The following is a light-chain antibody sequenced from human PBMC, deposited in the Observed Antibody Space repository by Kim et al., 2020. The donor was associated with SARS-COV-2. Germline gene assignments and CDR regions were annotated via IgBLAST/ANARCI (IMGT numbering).Light chain of an antibody. CDR2: GAS. V-gene: IGKV3-20*01. CDR3: HQYGSSPRS. Sequence: LSPGERATLSCRTSQSISIYLAWYQQKPGQAPRLLIYGASNRTTGIPDRFSASGSGTDFTLTISRLEPEDLAVYYCHQYGSSPRSFGQGTKVDIK. CDR1: QSISIY. J-gene: IGKJ1*01.